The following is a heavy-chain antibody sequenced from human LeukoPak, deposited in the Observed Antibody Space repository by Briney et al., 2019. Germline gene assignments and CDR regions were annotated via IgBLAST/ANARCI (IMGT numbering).Heavy chain of an antibody. CDR1: GFTFSSYG. Sequence: GRSLRLSCAASGFTFSSYGMHWVRQAPGKGLEWVAVIWYDGSNKYYADSVKGRFTISRDNSKNTLYLQMNSLRAEDTAVYYCAREPDFWSGLDYWGQGTPVTVSS. CDR3: AREPDFWSGLDY. CDR2: IWYDGSNK. J-gene: IGHJ4*02. D-gene: IGHD3-3*01. V-gene: IGHV3-33*01.